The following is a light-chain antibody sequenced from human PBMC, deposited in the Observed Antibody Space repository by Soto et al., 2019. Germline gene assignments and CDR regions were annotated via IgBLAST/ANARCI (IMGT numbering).Light chain of an antibody. CDR2: DVS. Sequence: QSVLTQPRSVSWSPGQSVTISCTGTSSDVGVYNYVSWYQQYPGKAPKIMIYDVSKRPSGVPDRFSGSKSDNTASLPISGLQAEDEADYYCCSYAGSYTFVFGIGTKVTVL. CDR3: CSYAGSYTFV. V-gene: IGLV2-11*01. J-gene: IGLJ1*01. CDR1: SSDVGVYNY.